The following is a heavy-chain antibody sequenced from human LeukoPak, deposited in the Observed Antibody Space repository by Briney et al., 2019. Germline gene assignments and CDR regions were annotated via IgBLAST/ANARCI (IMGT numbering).Heavy chain of an antibody. J-gene: IGHJ4*02. CDR3: ARFGADIAARPLDY. V-gene: IGHV3-21*01. CDR1: GFTFSSYS. CDR2: ISSSSSYI. D-gene: IGHD6-6*01. Sequence: GGSLRLSCAASGFTFSSYSMNWVRRAPGEGLGWVSSISSSSSYIYYADSVKGRFTISRDNAKNSLYLQMNSLRAEDTAVYYCARFGADIAARPLDYWGQGTLVTVSS.